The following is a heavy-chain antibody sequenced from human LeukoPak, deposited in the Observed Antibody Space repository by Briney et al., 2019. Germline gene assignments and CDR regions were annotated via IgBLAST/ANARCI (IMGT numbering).Heavy chain of an antibody. V-gene: IGHV3-73*01. J-gene: IGHJ4*02. CDR3: TTSSGWYLHNDN. CDR2: IRSKANNYAT. Sequence: PGGSLRLSCAASGFTFSGSAMHWVRQASGKGLEWVGRIRSKANNYATKYGVSVKGRFTISRDDSKNTVYLQMNSLKTEDTAVYYCTTSSGWYLHNDNWGQGTQVTVSS. D-gene: IGHD6-19*01. CDR1: GFTFSGSA.